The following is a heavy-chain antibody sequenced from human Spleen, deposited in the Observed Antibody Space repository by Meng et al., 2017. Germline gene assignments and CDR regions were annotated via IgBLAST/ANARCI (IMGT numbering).Heavy chain of an antibody. V-gene: IGHV3-21*01. D-gene: IGHD6-19*01. CDR1: GFTFTTNS. CDR3: ARIAVAGNDGFDI. J-gene: IGHJ3*02. Sequence: GESLKISCAASGFTFTTNSMHWVRQAPGRGLEWVSSTSRSYSTQSPYIYYADSVKGRFTISRDDAKNSLYLQMNSLRAEDTALYYCARIAVAGNDGFDIWGQGTMGTVSS. CDR2: TSRSYSTQSPYI.